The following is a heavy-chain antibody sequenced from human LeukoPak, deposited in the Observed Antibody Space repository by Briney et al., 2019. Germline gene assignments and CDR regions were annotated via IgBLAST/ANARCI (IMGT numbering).Heavy chain of an antibody. CDR2: ISWNSGSI. V-gene: IGHV3-9*01. J-gene: IGHJ4*02. CDR3: AKAGDGDGDSSGWQLLGHFDY. Sequence: GGSLRLSCAASGFTFDDYAMHWVRQAPGKGLEWASGISWNSGSIGYADSVKGRFTISRDNAKNSLYLQMNSLRAEDTALYYCAKAGDGDGDSSGWQLLGHFDYWGQGTLVTVSS. D-gene: IGHD6-19*01. CDR1: GFTFDDYA.